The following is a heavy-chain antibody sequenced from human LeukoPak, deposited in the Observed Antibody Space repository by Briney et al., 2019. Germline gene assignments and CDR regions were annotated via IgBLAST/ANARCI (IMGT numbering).Heavy chain of an antibody. Sequence: GASLKISCEASGSTFTTFWIGWVRPMPGKGLEWVGIIFPPDSNTKYSPSFQDLVTISADKSINTAYLQWSSLKASDTAIYYCVRLALYPGKFSFDYWGQRTLVTVSS. CDR1: GSTFTTFW. V-gene: IGHV5-51*01. CDR2: IFPPDSNT. J-gene: IGHJ4*02. D-gene: IGHD2/OR15-2a*01. CDR3: VRLALYPGKFSFDY.